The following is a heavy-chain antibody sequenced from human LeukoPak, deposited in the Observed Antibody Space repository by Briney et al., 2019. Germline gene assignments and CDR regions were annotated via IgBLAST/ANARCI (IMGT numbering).Heavy chain of an antibody. CDR2: IIPIFGTA. J-gene: IGHJ6*02. D-gene: IGHD3-10*01. CDR1: GGTFSSYA. Sequence: ASVKVSCKASGGTFSSYAISWVRQAPGQGLEWMGGIIPIFGTANYAQKFQGRVTMTRNTSISTAYMELSSLRSEDTAVYYCARVIMVRGVINYYYYGMDVWGQGTTVTVSS. V-gene: IGHV1-69*05. CDR3: ARVIMVRGVINYYYYGMDV.